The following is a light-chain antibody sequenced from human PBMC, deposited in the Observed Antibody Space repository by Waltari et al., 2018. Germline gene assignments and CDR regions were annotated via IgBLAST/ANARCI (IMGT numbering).Light chain of an antibody. CDR1: SNDVGGYNS. CDR3: SSQSSNDVVL. V-gene: IGLV2-14*01. CDR2: DVS. Sequence: QSALTQPASVSGSPGQSVTLVCAGTSNDVGGYNSVPWYQEHPGQAPRVIIYDVSDRPSGVSDRFSGSKSGNTASLTISGLQAEDEADYYCSSQSSNDVVLFGGGTKLTVL. J-gene: IGLJ2*01.